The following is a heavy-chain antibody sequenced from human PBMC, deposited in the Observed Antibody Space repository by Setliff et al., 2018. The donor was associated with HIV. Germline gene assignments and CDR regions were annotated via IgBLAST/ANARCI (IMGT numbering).Heavy chain of an antibody. CDR1: GYTFTTYG. D-gene: IGHD3-22*01. Sequence: GASVKVSCKASGYTFTTYGISWVRQAPGQGLEWVGWISTYNGNTNYAQKLQGRVTMTTDTSTNTAYMDLRSLRSDDTAVYYCAKCSEMLGTPATSSGYYCGWFDPWGQGTLVTVSS. CDR2: ISTYNGNT. J-gene: IGHJ5*02. V-gene: IGHV1-18*01. CDR3: AKCSEMLGTPATSSGYYCGWFDP.